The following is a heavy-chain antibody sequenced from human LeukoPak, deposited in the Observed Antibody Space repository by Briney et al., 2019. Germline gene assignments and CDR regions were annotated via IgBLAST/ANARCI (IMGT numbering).Heavy chain of an antibody. D-gene: IGHD3-3*01. Sequence: GGSLRLSCAASGFMFSSYGMHWVRQAPGKGLEWVTFIRHDGNNKSYADSVKGRFTISRDNSKNTLYLQMNSLRAEDTAVYYCAREKYDFVDDYFDYWGQGTLVTVSS. J-gene: IGHJ4*02. CDR3: AREKYDFVDDYFDY. V-gene: IGHV3-30*02. CDR1: GFMFSSYG. CDR2: IRHDGNNK.